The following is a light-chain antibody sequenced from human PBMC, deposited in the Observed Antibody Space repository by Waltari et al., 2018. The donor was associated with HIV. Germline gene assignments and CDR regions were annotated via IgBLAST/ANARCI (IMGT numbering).Light chain of an antibody. J-gene: IGKJ2*01. CDR2: AAA. CDR3: QQLSSYPFA. Sequence: DIQLTQSPSFLSAAVGDRVTVTYRASQGINNYLAWYRQKPVKVPELLVYAAATLQTGVPSRFSGSGSGTEFTLTINSLQPEDFATYYCQQLSSYPFAFGQGTKVDI. V-gene: IGKV1-9*01. CDR1: QGINNY.